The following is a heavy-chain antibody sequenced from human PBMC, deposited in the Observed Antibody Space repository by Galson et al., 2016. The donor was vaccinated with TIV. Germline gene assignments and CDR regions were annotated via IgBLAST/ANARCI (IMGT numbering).Heavy chain of an antibody. CDR1: GFSFSSLS. D-gene: IGHD2-15*01. CDR3: AKVKIGGGNNMVFDS. J-gene: IGHJ5*01. CDR2: ISNTGSLK. Sequence: SLRLSCAASGFSFSSLSMHWVRQAPGKGLEWVSSISNTGSLKHYPDSLKGQFTISRDNARNSVFLQMNSLRAEDTAMYYCAKVKIGGGNNMVFDSWGQGTLVTVSS. V-gene: IGHV3-21*04.